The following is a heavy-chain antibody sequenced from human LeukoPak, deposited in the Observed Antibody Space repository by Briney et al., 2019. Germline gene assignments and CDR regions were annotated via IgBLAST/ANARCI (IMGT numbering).Heavy chain of an antibody. CDR2: IRQDGNEK. CDR1: GFTFNTYW. D-gene: IGHD2-15*01. J-gene: IGHJ3*02. V-gene: IGHV3-7*01. Sequence: GGSLRLSCAASGFTFNTYWRSWVREAPGKGREGVAHIRQDGNEKYYVDSVKGRFTISRDNAKNSLYLQMNSLRAEDTAVYFCARPLGYCSGGSCFPFDIWGQGTVVTVSS. CDR3: ARPLGYCSGGSCFPFDI.